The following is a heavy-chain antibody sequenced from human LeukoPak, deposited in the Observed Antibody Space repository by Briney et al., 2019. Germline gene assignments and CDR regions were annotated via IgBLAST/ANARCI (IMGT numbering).Heavy chain of an antibody. D-gene: IGHD4-17*01. J-gene: IGHJ4*02. CDR3: TAQGNYGDLLY. CDR1: GFTFSNAW. V-gene: IGHV3-15*01. CDR2: IKRKIDGETT. Sequence: GGSLRLSCAASGFTFSNAWMNRVRQAPGKGLEWVGLIKRKIDGETTDYAAPVKGRFTISRDDSKNTLYLQMNSLKTEDTAVYYCTAQGNYGDLLYWGQGTLVTVSS.